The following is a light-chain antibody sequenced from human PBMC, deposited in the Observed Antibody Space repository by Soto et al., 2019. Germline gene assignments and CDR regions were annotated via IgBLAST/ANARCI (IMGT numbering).Light chain of an antibody. CDR3: QQYNSYKGLT. V-gene: IGKV1-5*01. CDR1: QTISRW. Sequence: DIQLTQTPSTLSASVGDEVTITCRASQTISRWLAWYQQKPGRAPKLMIYDASTLESGVPSRFSGSGSETEFTLTISSLQPDDFANYYCQQYNSYKGLTFGGGTKVDIK. J-gene: IGKJ4*01. CDR2: DAS.